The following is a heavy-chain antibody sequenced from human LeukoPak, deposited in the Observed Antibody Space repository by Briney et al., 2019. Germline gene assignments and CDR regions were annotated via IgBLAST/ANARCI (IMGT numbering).Heavy chain of an antibody. V-gene: IGHV3-21*01. CDR2: ISSSSSYI. D-gene: IGHD3-22*01. CDR3: ARDHLYYYDSSGYYYPDY. CDR1: GFTFSSYS. Sequence: GGSLRLSCAASGFTFSSYSMNWVRQAPGKGLEWVSSISSSSSYIYYADSVKGRFTISRDNAKNSLYLQMNSLRAEDTAVYYCARDHLYYYDSSGYYYPDYWGQGTLVTVSS. J-gene: IGHJ4*02.